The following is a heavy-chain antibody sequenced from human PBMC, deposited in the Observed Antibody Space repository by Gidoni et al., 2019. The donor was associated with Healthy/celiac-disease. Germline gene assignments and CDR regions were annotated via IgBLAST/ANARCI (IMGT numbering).Heavy chain of an antibody. D-gene: IGHD2-2*01. V-gene: IGHV4-39*01. CDR2: IYYSGST. J-gene: IGHJ4*02. CDR1: GGSISSSSYY. CDR3: ARSVPAAMAHFDY. Sequence: QLQLQESGPGLAKPSETLSLTCTVSGGSISSSSYYWGWIRQPPGKGLEWIGSIYYSGSTYYNPSLKSRVTISVDTSKNQFSLKLSSVTAADTAVYYCARSVPAAMAHFDYWGQGTLVTVSS.